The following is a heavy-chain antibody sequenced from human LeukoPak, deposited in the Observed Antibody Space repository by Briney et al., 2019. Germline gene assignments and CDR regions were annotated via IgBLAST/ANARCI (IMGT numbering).Heavy chain of an antibody. D-gene: IGHD3-10*01. CDR3: ASWGSGVGAFDI. CDR1: GGSISSYY. J-gene: IGHJ3*02. CDR2: IYYSGST. V-gene: IGHV4-59*01. Sequence: SETLSPTCTVSGGSISSYYWSWIRQPPGKGLEWIGYIYYSGSTNYNPSLKSRVTISVDTSKNQFSLKLSSVTAADTAVYYCASWGSGVGAFDIWGQGTMVTVSS.